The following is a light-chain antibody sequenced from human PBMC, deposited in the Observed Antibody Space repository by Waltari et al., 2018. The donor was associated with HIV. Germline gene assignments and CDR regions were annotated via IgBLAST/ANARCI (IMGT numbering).Light chain of an antibody. Sequence: DIVMTQSPDSLAVSLGERATINCKSSQSVLYSSNNKNYLAWYQQKPGQPPKLLIYWASTRESGVPDRFCGGESGTDVTFTFSGLQAEDVAVYYCQQYYSTPYTFGQGTKVEIK. CDR2: WAS. CDR3: QQYYSTPYT. J-gene: IGKJ2*01. CDR1: QSVLYSSNNKNY. V-gene: IGKV4-1*01.